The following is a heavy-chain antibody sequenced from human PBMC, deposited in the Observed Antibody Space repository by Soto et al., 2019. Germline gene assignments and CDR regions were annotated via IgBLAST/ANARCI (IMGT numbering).Heavy chain of an antibody. CDR1: GGSFSGYY. Sequence: SETLSLTCAVYGGSFSGYYWSWIRQPPGKGLEWIGEINHSGSTNYNPSLKRRDTISVDTSKNQFSLKLSSVTAADTAVYYCARGGSSWTYYYYYYGMDVWGQGTTVTVSS. CDR3: ARGGSSWTYYYYYYGMDV. D-gene: IGHD6-13*01. J-gene: IGHJ6*02. CDR2: INHSGST. V-gene: IGHV4-34*01.